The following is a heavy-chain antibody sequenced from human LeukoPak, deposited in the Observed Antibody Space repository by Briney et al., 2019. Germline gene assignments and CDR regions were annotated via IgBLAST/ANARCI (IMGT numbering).Heavy chain of an antibody. Sequence: TSETLSLTCTVSGGSVSSGSYYWSWIRQPPGKGLEWIGYIYYSGSTNYNPSLKSRVTISVDTSKNQFSLKLSSVTAADTAVYYCARERVWDSYGLGYWGQGTLVTVSS. CDR1: GGSVSSGSYY. J-gene: IGHJ4*02. V-gene: IGHV4-61*01. CDR2: IYYSGST. CDR3: ARERVWDSYGLGY. D-gene: IGHD5-18*01.